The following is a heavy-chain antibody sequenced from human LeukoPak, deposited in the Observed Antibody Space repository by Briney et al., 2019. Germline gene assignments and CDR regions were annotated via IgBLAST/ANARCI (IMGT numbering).Heavy chain of an antibody. CDR1: GGSISSSSYY. V-gene: IGHV4-39*07. D-gene: IGHD1-7*01. Sequence: SETLSLTCTVSGGSISSSSYYWGWIRQPPGKGLEWIGSIYYSGSTYYNPSLKSRVTISVDTSKNQFSLKLSSVTAADTAVYYCARANWNYDDYYYYYMDVWGKGTTVTVSS. CDR3: ARANWNYDDYYYYYMDV. CDR2: IYYSGST. J-gene: IGHJ6*03.